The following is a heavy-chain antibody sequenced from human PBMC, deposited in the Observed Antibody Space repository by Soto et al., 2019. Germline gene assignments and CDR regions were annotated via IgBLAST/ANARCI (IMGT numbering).Heavy chain of an antibody. J-gene: IGHJ4*02. CDR1: GYSFAGYW. D-gene: IGHD3-22*01. CDR2: IDPSDSQT. CDR3: ARQIYDSDTGPNFQYYFDS. Sequence: PGESLKISCKGSGYSFAGYWITWVRQKPGKGLEWMGRIDPSDSQTYYSPSFRGHVTISATKSITTVFLQWSSLRASDTAMYYCARQIYDSDTGPNFQYYFDSWGQGPLVTVSS. V-gene: IGHV5-10-1*01.